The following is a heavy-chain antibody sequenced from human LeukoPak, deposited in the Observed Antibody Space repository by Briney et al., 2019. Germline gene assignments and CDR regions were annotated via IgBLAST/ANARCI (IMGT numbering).Heavy chain of an antibody. CDR1: GFTFSNYA. CDR2: IRTNGGST. CDR3: AKDIVVAGYYGMDV. V-gene: IGHV3-23*01. J-gene: IGHJ6*02. D-gene: IGHD2-21*01. Sequence: PGRSLRLSCAASGFTFSNYAMSWVRQAPGKGLEWVSSIRTNGGSTYYADSVKGRFTISRDNSRNRLYLQMNSLRAEDTAVYYCAKDIVVAGYYGMDVWGQGTTVTVSS.